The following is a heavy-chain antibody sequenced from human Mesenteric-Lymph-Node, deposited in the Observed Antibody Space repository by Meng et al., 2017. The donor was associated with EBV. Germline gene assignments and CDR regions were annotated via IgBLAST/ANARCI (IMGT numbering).Heavy chain of an antibody. V-gene: IGHV1/OR15-1*04. CDR3: ARSSGYYSPSFDY. CDR1: GYTFIAYH. J-gene: IGHJ4*01. CDR2: INPHSGGT. Sequence: QGRLLQSWAEVKKPGASVKVSCNASGYTFIAYHLHWVRQAPGQGLEWMGRINPHSGGTNYAQRFEGRISMTRDTSTSTFNLELSSLTSEDTATYFCARSSGYYSPSFDYWGQGTLVTVSS. D-gene: IGHD3-22*01.